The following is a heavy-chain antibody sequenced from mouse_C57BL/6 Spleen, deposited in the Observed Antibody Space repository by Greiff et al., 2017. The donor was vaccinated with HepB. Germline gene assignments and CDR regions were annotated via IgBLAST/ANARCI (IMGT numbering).Heavy chain of an antibody. V-gene: IGHV1-9*01. Sequence: SGAELMKPGASVKLSCKATGYTFTGYWIEWVKQRPGHGLEWIGEILPGSGSTNYNEKFKGKATFTADTSSNTAYMQLSSLTTEDSAIYYCARWVYYDYDGRVDAMDYWGQGTSVTVSS. CDR1: GYTFTGYW. CDR3: ARWVYYDYDGRVDAMDY. J-gene: IGHJ4*01. CDR2: ILPGSGST. D-gene: IGHD2-4*01.